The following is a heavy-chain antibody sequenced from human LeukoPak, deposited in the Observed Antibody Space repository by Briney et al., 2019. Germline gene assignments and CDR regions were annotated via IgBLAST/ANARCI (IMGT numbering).Heavy chain of an antibody. Sequence: VGSLRLSCAASGFTFSTYKMNWVRQAPGKGLEWVSYITSGSTTTYYADSVKGRFTISRDNAKNSLYLQMNSLRAEDTAVYYCARFNGYYMDVWGKGTTVTVSS. J-gene: IGHJ6*03. CDR2: ITSGSTTT. CDR1: GFTFSTYK. D-gene: IGHD3-16*02. CDR3: ARFNGYYMDV. V-gene: IGHV3-48*01.